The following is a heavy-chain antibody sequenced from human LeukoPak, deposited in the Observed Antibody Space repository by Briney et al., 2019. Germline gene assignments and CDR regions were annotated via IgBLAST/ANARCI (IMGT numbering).Heavy chain of an antibody. V-gene: IGHV3-30*14. Sequence: GRSLRLSCAASGFTFSYYSMLWVRQAPGKGLEWVAFLSYYGSDEYYANSVKGRFITSRDISKNTLYLQMSNLRIEDTAVYRCVRDRAEGRAWVEFDPWGQGTVVTVSS. J-gene: IGHJ5*02. CDR2: LSYYGSDE. CDR1: GFTFSYYS. CDR3: VRDRAEGRAWVEFDP.